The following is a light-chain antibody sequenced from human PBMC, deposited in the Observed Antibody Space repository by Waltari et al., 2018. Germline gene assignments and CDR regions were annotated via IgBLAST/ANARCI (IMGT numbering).Light chain of an antibody. Sequence: DIQMTQSLSSLSASVGDRVTITCRASQSISSYLNWYQQKPGKAPKLLIYGAFSLQSGVPSRFSGSGSGTDFTLTIRSLQPEDFATYYCQQSYSTLYTFGQGTKLEIK. CDR3: QQSYSTLYT. V-gene: IGKV1-39*01. CDR2: GAF. J-gene: IGKJ2*01. CDR1: QSISSY.